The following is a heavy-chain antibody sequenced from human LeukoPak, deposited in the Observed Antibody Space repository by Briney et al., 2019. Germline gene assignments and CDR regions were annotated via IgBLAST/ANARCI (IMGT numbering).Heavy chain of an antibody. CDR3: ARDLSPAAGTGLDAFDI. CDR1: GFTFSSYS. V-gene: IGHV3-21*01. Sequence: AGGSLRLSCAASGFTFSSYSMNWVRQAPGKGLEWVSSISSSSSYIYYADSVKGRFTISRDNAKNSLYLQMNSLRAEDTAVYYCARDLSPAAGTGLDAFDIWGQGTMVTVSS. CDR2: ISSSSSYI. D-gene: IGHD6-13*01. J-gene: IGHJ3*02.